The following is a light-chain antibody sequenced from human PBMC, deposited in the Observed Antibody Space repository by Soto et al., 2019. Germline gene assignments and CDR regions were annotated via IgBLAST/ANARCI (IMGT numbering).Light chain of an antibody. J-gene: IGLJ1*01. CDR3: SSYTSSSTRV. CDR1: SSDVGAYDF. V-gene: IGLV2-14*03. CDR2: EVS. Sequence: QSVLTQPVSVSGSPGQSITISCTGTSSDVGAYDFVSWYQQHPDKAPKLMIYEVSNRPSGVSNRFSGSKSVNTATLTISGLQAEAEADYYCSSYTSSSTRVFGTGTKVTV.